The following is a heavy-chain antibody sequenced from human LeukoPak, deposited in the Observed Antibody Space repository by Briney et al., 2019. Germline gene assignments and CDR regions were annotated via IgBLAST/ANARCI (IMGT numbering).Heavy chain of an antibody. V-gene: IGHV3-48*03. CDR3: ARGSPGY. CDR2: IASSGNTI. CDR1: GFTFSNYE. Sequence: HPGGSLRLSCAASGFTFSNYEMNWVRQAPGKGLEWVSYIASSGNTIYYANSVKGRFTISRDNAKNSLYLQMNSLRAEDTAVYYCARGSPGYWGQGTLVTVSS. J-gene: IGHJ4*02.